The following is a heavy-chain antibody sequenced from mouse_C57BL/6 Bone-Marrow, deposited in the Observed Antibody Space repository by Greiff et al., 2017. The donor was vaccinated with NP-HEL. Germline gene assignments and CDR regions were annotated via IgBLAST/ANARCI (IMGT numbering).Heavy chain of an antibody. CDR1: GYAFSSSW. CDR2: IYPGDGDT. J-gene: IGHJ3*01. CDR3: ARRGLAY. V-gene: IGHV1-82*01. Sequence: VQLQESGPELVKPGASVKISCKASGYAFSSSWMNWVKQRPGKGLEWIGRIYPGDGDTNYNGKFKGKATLTADKSSSTAYMQLSSLTSEDSAVYFCARRGLAYWGQGTLVTVSA.